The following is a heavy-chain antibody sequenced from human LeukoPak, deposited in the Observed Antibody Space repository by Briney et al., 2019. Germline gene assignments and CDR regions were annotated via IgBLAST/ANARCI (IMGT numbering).Heavy chain of an antibody. J-gene: IGHJ5*02. CDR2: VDADGSTT. Sequence: GGSLTLSCVVSGFTFSTYWMHWVRQAPGKGLVWVSRVDADGSTTIYADSVKGRFTISRDNGINTVHLQMNSLRAENTAVYYCARGFDGYPFGWWFDPWGQGTLVTVSS. CDR1: GFTFSTYW. V-gene: IGHV3-74*01. CDR3: ARGFDGYPFGWWFDP. D-gene: IGHD5-24*01.